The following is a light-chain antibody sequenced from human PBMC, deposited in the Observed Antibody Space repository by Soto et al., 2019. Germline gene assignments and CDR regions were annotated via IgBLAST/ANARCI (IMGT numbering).Light chain of an antibody. J-gene: IGKJ2*01. CDR3: QQRYSTPYT. CDR1: QGINNY. V-gene: IGKV1-39*01. Sequence: DIQMTQSPSSLSASVGDRVTITCRASQGINNYLNWYQQKPGKAPNLLISAATRLQSGVPSMFSGIGSGTDFTLTISSLQPEDFATYSCQQRYSTPYTFGQGTKLE. CDR2: AAT.